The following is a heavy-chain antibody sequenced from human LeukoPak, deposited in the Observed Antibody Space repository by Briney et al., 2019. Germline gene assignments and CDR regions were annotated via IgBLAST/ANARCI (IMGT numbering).Heavy chain of an antibody. CDR2: IQYDGSYK. CDR3: AKNGYGGSDYYYYYMDV. D-gene: IGHD4-23*01. Sequence: GGSLRLSCAASGFTFSSYGMYWVRQAPGKGLEWVALIQYDGSYKYYSDSVKGRFTISRDNSKNTLYLQMNSLRAEDTAVYYCAKNGYGGSDYYYYYMDVWGKGTTVTISS. V-gene: IGHV3-30*02. J-gene: IGHJ6*03. CDR1: GFTFSSYG.